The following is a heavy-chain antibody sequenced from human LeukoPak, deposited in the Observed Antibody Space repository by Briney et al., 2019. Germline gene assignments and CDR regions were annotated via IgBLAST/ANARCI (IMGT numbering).Heavy chain of an antibody. D-gene: IGHD6-19*01. Sequence: PSETLSLTCTVSGGSISSYYWSWIRQPPGKGLEWIGYICYSGSTNYNPSLKSRVTISVDTSKNQFSLKLSSVTAADTAVYYCARTRSGWRSIRPYYFDYWGQGTLVTVSS. CDR2: ICYSGST. J-gene: IGHJ4*02. CDR1: GGSISSYY. V-gene: IGHV4-59*01. CDR3: ARTRSGWRSIRPYYFDY.